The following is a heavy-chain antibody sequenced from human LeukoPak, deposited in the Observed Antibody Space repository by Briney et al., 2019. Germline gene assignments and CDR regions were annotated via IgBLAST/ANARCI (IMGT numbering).Heavy chain of an antibody. CDR3: AKDFRAEYYYDSSGCQVDY. Sequence: KAGGSLRLSCAASGFTFSSYAMSWVRQAPGKGLEWVSAISGSGGSTYYADSVKGRFTISRDNSKNTLYLQMNSLRAEDTAVYYCAKDFRAEYYYDSSGCQVDYWGQGTLVTVSS. V-gene: IGHV3-23*01. CDR2: ISGSGGST. CDR1: GFTFSSYA. J-gene: IGHJ4*02. D-gene: IGHD3-22*01.